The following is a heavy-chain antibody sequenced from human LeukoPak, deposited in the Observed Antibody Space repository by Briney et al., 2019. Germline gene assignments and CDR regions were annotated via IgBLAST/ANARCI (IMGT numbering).Heavy chain of an antibody. J-gene: IGHJ4*02. V-gene: IGHV1-8*01. D-gene: IGHD3-22*01. CDR2: MNPNSGNT. CDR3: AREDSSGYYLIFDY. CDR1: GYTFTSYD. Sequence: ASVKVSCKASGYTFTSYDINWVRQATGQGLEWMGWMNPNSGNTGYAQKFQGRVTMTRNTSISTAYMELRSLRSDDTAVYYCAREDSSGYYLIFDYWGQGTLVTVSS.